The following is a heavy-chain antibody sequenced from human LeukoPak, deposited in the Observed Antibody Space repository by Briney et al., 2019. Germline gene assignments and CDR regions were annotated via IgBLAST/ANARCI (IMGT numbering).Heavy chain of an antibody. D-gene: IGHD5-18*01. Sequence: SSETLSLTCTVSGGSISSSPYYWGWIRQPPGKGLEWIGSIYYSGTTHYNPSLESRVTISVDTSKNQFSLKLASVTAADTAIYYCAKGAGGFSYYNWFDPSGQGTLVTVSS. V-gene: IGHV4-39*07. J-gene: IGHJ5*02. CDR3: AKGAGGFSYYNWFDP. CDR2: IYYSGTT. CDR1: GGSISSSPYY.